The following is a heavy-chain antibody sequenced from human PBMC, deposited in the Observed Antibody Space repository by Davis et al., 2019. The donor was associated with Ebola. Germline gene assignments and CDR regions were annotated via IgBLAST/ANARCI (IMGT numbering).Heavy chain of an antibody. CDR3: AGSWKWVEFYLEY. J-gene: IGHJ4*02. Sequence: SETLSLTCTVSGASISSDDYYWTWIRQHPGKGLEWIGYISYGGSTYYNPSLKSRVTISVDTSKNQFSLKLSSVTAADTAVYYCAGSWKWVEFYLEYWGQGTLVTVSS. D-gene: IGHD1-26*01. CDR1: GASISSDDYY. CDR2: ISYGGST. V-gene: IGHV4-31*03.